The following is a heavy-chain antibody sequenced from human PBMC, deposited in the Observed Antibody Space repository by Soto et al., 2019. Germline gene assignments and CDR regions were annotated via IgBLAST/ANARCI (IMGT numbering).Heavy chain of an antibody. Sequence: GGSLRLSCAASGFTFSSYGMHWVRQAPGKGLEWVAVIWYDGSNKYYADSVKGRFTISRDNSKNTLYLQMNSLRAEDTAVYYWASGPGAFDYWGQGTLVTVSS. CDR1: GFTFSSYG. J-gene: IGHJ4*02. V-gene: IGHV3-33*01. CDR3: ASGPGAFDY. CDR2: IWYDGSNK.